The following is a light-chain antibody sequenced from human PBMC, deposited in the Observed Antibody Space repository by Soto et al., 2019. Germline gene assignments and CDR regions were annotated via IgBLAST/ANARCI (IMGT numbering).Light chain of an antibody. CDR2: AAS. CDR1: QSIRRS. V-gene: IGKV1-39*01. J-gene: IGKJ1*01. Sequence: DIQMTQSPSSLSASVADRVTITCRASQSIRRSLNWYQQKPGKAPNLLIYAASSLQTGVPSRFTGSGSGTYFTLTISNLQPEDFAVYYCQQTYSSPQTFGQGTKVDIK. CDR3: QQTYSSPQT.